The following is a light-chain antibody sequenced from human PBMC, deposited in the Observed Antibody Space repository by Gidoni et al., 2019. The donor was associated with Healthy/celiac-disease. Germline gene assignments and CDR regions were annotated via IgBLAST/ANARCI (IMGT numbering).Light chain of an antibody. CDR3: QQYDNLPIT. V-gene: IGKV1-33*01. J-gene: IGKJ4*01. CDR1: QDISNY. Sequence: DIQITLPPSSLSASVGDRVTITCPASQDISNYLNWYQQKPGKAPKLLIYDASNLETGVPSRFSGSGSGTDFTFTISSLQPEDIATYYCQQYDNLPITFGGGTKVEIK. CDR2: DAS.